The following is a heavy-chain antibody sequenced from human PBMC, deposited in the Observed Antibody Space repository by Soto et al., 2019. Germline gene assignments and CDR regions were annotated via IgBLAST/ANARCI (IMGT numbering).Heavy chain of an antibody. D-gene: IGHD5-18*01. CDR1: GDTFTSYG. Sequence: ASVKVSCTASGDTFTSYGISWVRHAPGQGPEWMGWISAYNGKTNYAQKLQGRVVMTTDISTNTVYLELRSWRPDDSAIHPCGRCRTDSYAMDVWGQGTTVTVS. J-gene: IGHJ6*02. CDR3: GRCRTDSYAMDV. V-gene: IGHV1-18*04. CDR2: ISAYNGKT.